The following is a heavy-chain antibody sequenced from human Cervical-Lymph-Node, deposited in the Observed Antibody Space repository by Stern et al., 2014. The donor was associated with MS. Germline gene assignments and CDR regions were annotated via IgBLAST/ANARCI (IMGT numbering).Heavy chain of an antibody. J-gene: IGHJ4*02. CDR2: IWYDENNP. D-gene: IGHD6-13*01. V-gene: IGHV3-33*01. Sequence: QVQLVESGGGVVQPGRTLRLSCAVSGFCFSRYAMHWVRHAPGKGLEWVALIWYDENNPCYADSVTGRFTISRDNFKNTLNLQMNSLRAEDTAVYYCASAYSSSHYYFDYWGQGTLVTVSS. CDR3: ASAYSSSHYYFDY. CDR1: GFCFSRYA.